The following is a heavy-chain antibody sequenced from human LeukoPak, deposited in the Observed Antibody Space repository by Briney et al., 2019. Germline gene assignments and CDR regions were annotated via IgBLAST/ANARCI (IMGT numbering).Heavy chain of an antibody. V-gene: IGHV3-74*01. CDR2: INEDGSTT. CDR3: VRDLGGRSGH. D-gene: IGHD1-26*01. CDR1: GFTFSSNW. J-gene: IGHJ4*02. Sequence: GGSLRLSCAASGFTFSSNWMHWVRQAPGKGQVWVSRINEDGSTTNYADSVKGRSTIFRDNAKNTLYLQMNSLRAEDTAVYYCVRDLGGRSGHWGQGTLVTVSS.